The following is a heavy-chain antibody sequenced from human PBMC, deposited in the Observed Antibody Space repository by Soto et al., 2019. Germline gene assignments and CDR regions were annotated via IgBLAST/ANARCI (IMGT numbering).Heavy chain of an antibody. CDR3: ARDGGPYCSGGSCYAVDYYYGMDV. Sequence: SVKVSCKASGGTFSSYAISWVRQAPGQGLEWMGGIIPIFGTANYAQKFQGRVTITADESTSTAYMELSSLRSEDTAVYYCARDGGPYCSGGSCYAVDYYYGMDVWGQGTTVTVSS. J-gene: IGHJ6*02. CDR2: IIPIFGTA. D-gene: IGHD2-15*01. CDR1: GGTFSSYA. V-gene: IGHV1-69*13.